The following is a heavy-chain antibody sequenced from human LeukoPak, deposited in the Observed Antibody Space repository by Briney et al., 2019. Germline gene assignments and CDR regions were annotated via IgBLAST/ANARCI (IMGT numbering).Heavy chain of an antibody. CDR1: GFTFSSYS. D-gene: IGHD3-3*01. Sequence: GGSLRLSCAASGFTFSSYSMNWVRQAPGKGLEWVSYISSSSSTIYYADSVKGRFTISRDNAKNSLYLQMNSLRAEDTAVYYCASQMTYYDFWSGYYGYWGQGTLVTVSS. CDR2: ISSSSSTI. V-gene: IGHV3-48*01. J-gene: IGHJ4*02. CDR3: ASQMTYYDFWSGYYGY.